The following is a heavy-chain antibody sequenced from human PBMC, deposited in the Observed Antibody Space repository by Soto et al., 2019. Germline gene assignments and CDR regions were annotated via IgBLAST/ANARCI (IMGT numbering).Heavy chain of an antibody. CDR3: ARGSPNYYDSGAYWANWFDP. Sequence: SETLSLTCTVSGASISGYYWSWIRQPPGKGLEWIGYIYYSGSINYNPPLKSRGTISVDTSKNQLSLKLSSVTAADTAVYYCARGSPNYYDSGAYWANWFDPWGQGTLVTVSS. CDR1: GASISGYY. CDR2: IYYSGSI. D-gene: IGHD3-22*01. J-gene: IGHJ5*02. V-gene: IGHV4-59*01.